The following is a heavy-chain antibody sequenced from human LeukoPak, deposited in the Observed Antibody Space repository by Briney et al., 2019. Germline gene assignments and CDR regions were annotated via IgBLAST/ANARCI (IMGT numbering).Heavy chain of an antibody. CDR3: ARDRNIVVVPAALYYYYYGMDV. Sequence: GASVKVSCKASGYTFTTYGISWARQAPGQGLEWVGWISPYNGNTNYAQKLQGRVTMTTGTSTSTAYMQLRSLRSDDTAVYYCARDRNIVVVPAALYYYYYGMDVWGQGTTVTVSS. D-gene: IGHD2-2*01. V-gene: IGHV1-18*01. CDR2: ISPYNGNT. J-gene: IGHJ6*02. CDR1: GYTFTTYG.